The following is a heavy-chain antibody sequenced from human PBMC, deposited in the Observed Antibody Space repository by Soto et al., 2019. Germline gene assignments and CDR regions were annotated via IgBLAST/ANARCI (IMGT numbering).Heavy chain of an antibody. Sequence: SVKVSCKASGYTFTNYEINWGRQATGQGLEWMGWMNPGSGNTGYSHKFQGRVTMTRNISISTSYMELSRLGSDDTAIYYCARMASSGSLNWFDPWGQGTLVTVSS. CDR2: MNPGSGNT. V-gene: IGHV1-8*01. D-gene: IGHD3-10*01. CDR1: GYTFTNYE. J-gene: IGHJ5*02. CDR3: ARMASSGSLNWFDP.